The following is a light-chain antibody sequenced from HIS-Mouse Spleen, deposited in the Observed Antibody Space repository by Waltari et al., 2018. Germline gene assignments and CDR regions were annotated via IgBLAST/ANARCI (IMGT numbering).Light chain of an antibody. J-gene: IGLJ1*01. V-gene: IGLV2-14*01. CDR2: EVS. Sequence: QSALTQPASVSGSPGQSITLSCTGTSSDVGGYNYVSWYQQHPGKAPKLMISEVSNRPSGVSNRFSGSKSGNTASLTISGLQAEDEADYYCSSYTSSSTYVFGTGTKVTVL. CDR1: SSDVGGYNY. CDR3: SSYTSSSTYV.